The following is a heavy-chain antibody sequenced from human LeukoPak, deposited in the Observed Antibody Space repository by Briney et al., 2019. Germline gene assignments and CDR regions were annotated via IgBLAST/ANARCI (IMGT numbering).Heavy chain of an antibody. CDR1: RFTLSNYW. D-gene: IGHD6-19*01. Sequence: GGSLRLSCAASRFTLSNYWMSWVRQAPGKGLEWVANIKQDGSETYYVDSVKGRFTISRDNAKNSLSLQMNSLRAEDTAVYYCARQRGSGCLDYWGKGTLVTVAS. V-gene: IGHV3-7*01. CDR3: ARQRGSGCLDY. J-gene: IGHJ4*02. CDR2: IKQDGSET.